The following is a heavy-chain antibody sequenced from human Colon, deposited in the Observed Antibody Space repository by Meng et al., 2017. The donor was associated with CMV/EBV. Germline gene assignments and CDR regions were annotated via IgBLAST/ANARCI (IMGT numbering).Heavy chain of an antibody. V-gene: IGHV3-21*01. CDR2: ISSSSSYI. D-gene: IGHD2-2*01. CDR3: ARYLRAASTSCIDY. Sequence: GESLKISCAASGFTFSSYSMNWVRQAPGKGLEWVSSISSSSSYIYYADSVKGRFTISRDNAKNSLYLQMSSLGAGDTAVYYCARYLRAASTSCIDYWGQGTLVTVSS. J-gene: IGHJ4*02. CDR1: GFTFSSYS.